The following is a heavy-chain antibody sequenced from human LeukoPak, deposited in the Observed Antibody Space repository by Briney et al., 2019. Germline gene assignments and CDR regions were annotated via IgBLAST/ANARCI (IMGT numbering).Heavy chain of an antibody. D-gene: IGHD3-22*01. CDR2: TGASGVTT. CDR1: GFTFINYA. CDR3: AKHRDNGDSSGYYDFEF. J-gene: IGHJ4*02. Sequence: GGALRLSCAASGFTFINYAMSWVRQAPGKGLEWVSGTGASGVTTHYADSVRGRFSLSRDNAKNTVHLQMNSLRAEDTALYYCAKHRDNGDSSGYYDFEFWGQGTLVTVSS. V-gene: IGHV3-23*01.